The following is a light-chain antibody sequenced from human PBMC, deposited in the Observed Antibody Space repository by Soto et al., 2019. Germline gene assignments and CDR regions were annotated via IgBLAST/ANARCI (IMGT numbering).Light chain of an antibody. CDR2: GAS. CDR3: QQYNNWPPEIT. Sequence: EIVMTQSPATLSVSPGERATLSCRASQIVSSNLAWYQQKPGQAPRLLIYGASTTATDIPARFSGSGSGTEFTLTISSLQSEDFAIYYCQQYNNWPPEITFGPGTKVDIK. CDR1: QIVSSN. J-gene: IGKJ3*01. V-gene: IGKV3-15*01.